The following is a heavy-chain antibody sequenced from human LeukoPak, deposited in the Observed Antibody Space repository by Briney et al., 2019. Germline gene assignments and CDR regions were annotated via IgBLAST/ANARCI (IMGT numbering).Heavy chain of an antibody. V-gene: IGHV4-39*07. Sequence: PSETLSLTCTVSGGSISSSSYYWGWIRQPPGKGLEWIGSIYYSGSTYYNPSLKSRVTISVDTSKNQFSLKLSSVTAADTAVYYCARSGRTSSSWGGWFDPWGQGTLVTVSS. CDR1: GGSISSSSYY. CDR3: ARSGRTSSSWGGWFDP. J-gene: IGHJ5*02. CDR2: IYYSGST. D-gene: IGHD6-13*01.